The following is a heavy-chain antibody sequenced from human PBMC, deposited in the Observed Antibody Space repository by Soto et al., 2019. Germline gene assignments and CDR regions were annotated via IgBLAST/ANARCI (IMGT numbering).Heavy chain of an antibody. J-gene: IGHJ5*02. CDR1: GYTXTSYG. Sequence: ASVKVXCKASGYTXTSYGISWVRQAPGQGLEWMGWISAYNGNTNYAQKLQGRVTMTTDTSTSTAYMELRSLRSDDTAVYYCARVKGSGYHNWFDPWGQGTLVTVSS. V-gene: IGHV1-18*01. CDR2: ISAYNGNT. CDR3: ARVKGSGYHNWFDP. D-gene: IGHD3-22*01.